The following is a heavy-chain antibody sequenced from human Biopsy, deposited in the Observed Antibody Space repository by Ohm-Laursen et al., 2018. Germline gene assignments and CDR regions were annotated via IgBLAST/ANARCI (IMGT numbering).Heavy chain of an antibody. CDR3: ASAGYNPDWNFDL. CDR2: IYFTGRT. Sequence: GTLSLTCTVSGGPIDSYYWSWIRQPPGKALEWIGYIYFTGRTSYNPSLKSQVTMSVNTSKKQFPLRLSSVTAADTAVYYCASAGYNPDWNFDLWGRGTRVTVSS. CDR1: GGPIDSYY. D-gene: IGHD5-24*01. J-gene: IGHJ2*01. V-gene: IGHV4-59*12.